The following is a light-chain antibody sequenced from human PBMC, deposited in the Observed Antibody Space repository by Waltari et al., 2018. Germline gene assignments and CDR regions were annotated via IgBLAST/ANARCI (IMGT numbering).Light chain of an antibody. V-gene: IGKV4-1*01. J-gene: IGKJ4*01. CDR1: QTVLYNSNNLNY. CDR3: QQYYSSPLT. Sequence: DIVMTQSPDSLAVSLGERATINCKSSQTVLYNSNNLNYLAWYQQKPGQSPKLLIHWASTRESGVPDRFSGSGSGTDFTLTISSLQAEDVAVYYCQQYYSSPLTFGGGTKVEIK. CDR2: WAS.